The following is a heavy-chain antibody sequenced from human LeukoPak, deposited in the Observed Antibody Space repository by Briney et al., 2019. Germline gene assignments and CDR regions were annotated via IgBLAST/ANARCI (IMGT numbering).Heavy chain of an antibody. V-gene: IGHV1-2*02. CDR3: ARGRNIEMTTMSGGSDY. CDR2: LNPNSGDT. J-gene: IGHJ4*02. CDR1: GYTFTDYY. Sequence: ASVKVSCNASGYTFTDYYNHWGRQAPGQGLEWMGWLNPNSGDTNYAQKFQGRVSMTRDTSISTAYMDLSDLRSDDTAVYYCARGRNIEMTTMSGGSDYWGQGTLVTVSS. D-gene: IGHD5-24*01.